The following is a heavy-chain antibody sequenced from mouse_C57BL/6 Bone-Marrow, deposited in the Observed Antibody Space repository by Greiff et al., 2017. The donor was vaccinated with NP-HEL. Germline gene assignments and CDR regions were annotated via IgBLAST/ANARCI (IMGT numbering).Heavy chain of an antibody. J-gene: IGHJ1*03. Sequence: EVQLQQSGPELVKPGASVKIPCKASGYTFTDYNMDWVKQSQGKSLEWIGDINPNNGGTISNQKFKGKATLTVDKSSSTAYMELRSLTSEDTAVYYCARREVLWLRYWYFDVWGTGTTVTVSS. CDR2: INPNNGGT. CDR1: GYTFTDYN. CDR3: ARREVLWLRYWYFDV. D-gene: IGHD2-2*01. V-gene: IGHV1-18*01.